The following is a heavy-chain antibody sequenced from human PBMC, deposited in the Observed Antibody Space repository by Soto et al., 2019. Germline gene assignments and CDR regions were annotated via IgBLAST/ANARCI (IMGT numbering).Heavy chain of an antibody. CDR2: IKSKGYGGTT. D-gene: IGHD6-13*01. Sequence: SRRLSCIGSGFTFGDYAMSWVRQAPGKGLEWVGFIKSKGYGGTTEYAASVKGRFTISRDDSKSIAYLQMNSLKTEDTAVYYCTIKTGYSSSWYPYYFDHWGQGALVTVSS. CDR1: GFTFGDYA. CDR3: TIKTGYSSSWYPYYFDH. V-gene: IGHV3-49*04. J-gene: IGHJ4*02.